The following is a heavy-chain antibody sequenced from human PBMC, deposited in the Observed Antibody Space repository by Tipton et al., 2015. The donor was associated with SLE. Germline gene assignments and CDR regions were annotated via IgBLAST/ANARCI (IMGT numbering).Heavy chain of an antibody. CDR2: FSYSGGT. D-gene: IGHD1-26*01. Sequence: TLSLTCSVSGGSISSQYWSWCRKPPGKGQEWCGCFSYSGGTNYNPALKSRETISGNTPRNQFSLRLSSVTAADTAVYHFARETVGGWFDPWGQGILVTVSS. CDR1: GGSISSQY. J-gene: IGHJ5*02. CDR3: ARETVGGWFDP. V-gene: IGHV4-59*11.